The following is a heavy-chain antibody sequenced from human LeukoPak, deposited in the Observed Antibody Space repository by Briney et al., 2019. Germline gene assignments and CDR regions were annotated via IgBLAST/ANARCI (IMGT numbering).Heavy chain of an antibody. D-gene: IGHD1-26*01. J-gene: IGHJ4*02. CDR2: ISGSCGST. Sequence: GGSLRLSCAASGFTFSSYAMSWVRQAPGKGLEWVSAISGSCGSTYYADSVKGRFTISRDNSKNTLYLQMNSLRDDDTAVYFCARDMGELPYYFDYWGQGTLVTVSS. V-gene: IGHV3-23*01. CDR1: GFTFSSYA. CDR3: ARDMGELPYYFDY.